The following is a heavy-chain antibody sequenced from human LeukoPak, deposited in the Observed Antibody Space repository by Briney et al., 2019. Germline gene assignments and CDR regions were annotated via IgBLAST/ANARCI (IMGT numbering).Heavy chain of an antibody. D-gene: IGHD3-9*01. CDR3: ARGAQYYDILTGWVFDY. V-gene: IGHV4-4*07. CDR2: IYTSGST. J-gene: IGHJ4*02. CDR1: GFTFSDYY. Sequence: PGGSLRLSCAASGFTFSDYYMSWIRQPAGKGLEWIGRIYTSGSTNYNPSLKSRVTMSVDTSKNQFSLKLSSVTAADTAVYYCARGAQYYDILTGWVFDYWGQGTLVTVSS.